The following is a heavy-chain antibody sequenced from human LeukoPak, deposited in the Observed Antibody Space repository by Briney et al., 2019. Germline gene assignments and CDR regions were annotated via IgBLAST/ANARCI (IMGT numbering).Heavy chain of an antibody. CDR2: INGYSGNR. J-gene: IGHJ4*02. CDR3: ARDLVDYGDYGPDY. V-gene: IGHV1-18*01. Sequence: ASVKVSCKASGYTFSSYGITWVRQAPGQGLEWLGWINGYSGNRNSVEKVQGRVTMTTDTSTSTAYMELRSLRSDDTAVYYCARDLVDYGDYGPDYWGQGTLVTVSS. D-gene: IGHD4-17*01. CDR1: GYTFSSYG.